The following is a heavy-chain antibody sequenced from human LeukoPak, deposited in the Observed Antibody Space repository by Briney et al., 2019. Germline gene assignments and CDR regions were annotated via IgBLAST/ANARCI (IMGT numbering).Heavy chain of an antibody. Sequence: SETLSLTCTVSGGSISNYYWSWIRQPPGKGLEWIAYINYSGSTNYNPSLKSRVTISVDTSKNQFSLKLSSVTAADTAVYYCARGWVAAAGKRGYYYMDVWGKGTTVTISS. CDR3: ARGWVAAAGKRGYYYMDV. CDR1: GGSISNYY. D-gene: IGHD6-13*01. V-gene: IGHV4-59*01. J-gene: IGHJ6*03. CDR2: INYSGST.